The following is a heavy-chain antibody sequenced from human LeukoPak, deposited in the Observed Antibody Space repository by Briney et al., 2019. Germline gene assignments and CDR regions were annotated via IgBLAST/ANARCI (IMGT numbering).Heavy chain of an antibody. CDR3: ARYSSTWPYWYFDL. CDR2: IYHSGST. CDR1: GGSISSGGYS. D-gene: IGHD6-13*01. V-gene: IGHV4-30-2*01. J-gene: IGHJ2*01. Sequence: SEILSLTCAVSGGSISSGGYSWSWIRQPPGKGLEWIGYIYHSGSTYYNPSLKSRVTISVDRSKNQFSLKLTSVTAADTAVYYCARYSSTWPYWYFDLWGRGTLVTVSS.